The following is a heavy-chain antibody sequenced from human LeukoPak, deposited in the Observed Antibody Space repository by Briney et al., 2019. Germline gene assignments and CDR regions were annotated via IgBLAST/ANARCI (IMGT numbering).Heavy chain of an antibody. CDR3: AKGARGATIFDY. Sequence: GGSLRLSCTASGFIFSTYAMNWVRQALGKGLEWVSTISGGGDSTYYADSVKGRFTISRDSSKNTLYLQMNSLRAEDTAVYYCAKGARGATIFDYWGQGTLVTVSS. D-gene: IGHD1-26*01. V-gene: IGHV3-23*01. J-gene: IGHJ4*02. CDR1: GFIFSTYA. CDR2: ISGGGDST.